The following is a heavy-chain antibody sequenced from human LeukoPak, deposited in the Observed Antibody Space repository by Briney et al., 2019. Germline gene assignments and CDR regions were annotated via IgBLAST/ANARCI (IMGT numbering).Heavy chain of an antibody. V-gene: IGHV5-51*01. D-gene: IGHD3-3*01. CDR2: IYPGDSDT. CDR1: GYSFTSYW. J-gene: IGHJ5*02. Sequence: GESLKTSCKGSGYSFTSYWIGWVRQMPGKGLEWMGIIYPGDSDTRYSPSFQGQVTISADKSISTAYLQWSSLKASDTAMYYCARRNYDFWSGPNWFDPWGQGTLVTVSS. CDR3: ARRNYDFWSGPNWFDP.